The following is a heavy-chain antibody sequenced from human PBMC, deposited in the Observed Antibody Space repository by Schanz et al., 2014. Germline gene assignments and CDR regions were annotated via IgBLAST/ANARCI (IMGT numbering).Heavy chain of an antibody. J-gene: IGHJ6*02. Sequence: QVQLVQSGADVKKPGASVKVSCKASGYTFPSYGISWVRQAPGQGLEWMGWINVYNGDTKFAKTFQDRVRLTTDTSTSTAYMELRSLRSDDPAVYYCARDNLVSSSWYNYYGMDVWGQGTTVTVSS. CDR2: INVYNGDT. CDR1: GYTFPSYG. D-gene: IGHD6-13*01. CDR3: ARDNLVSSSWYNYYGMDV. V-gene: IGHV1-18*04.